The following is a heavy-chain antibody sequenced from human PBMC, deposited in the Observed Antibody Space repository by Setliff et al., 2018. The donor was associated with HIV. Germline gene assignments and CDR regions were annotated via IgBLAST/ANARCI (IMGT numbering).Heavy chain of an antibody. J-gene: IGHJ1*01. V-gene: IGHV4-39*01. CDR1: GGSIRSSSYY. Sequence: PSETLSLTCNVSGGSIRSSSYYWGWIRQPPGKGLEWIGGIYYRGSTYYNPSLKSRVTISVDTSKNQFSLKLTSVTAADTAVYYCARQYGAVKSVVTVVAKYFPHWGQGTLVTVSS. CDR2: IYYRGST. D-gene: IGHD2-21*02. CDR3: ARQYGAVKSVVTVVAKYFPH.